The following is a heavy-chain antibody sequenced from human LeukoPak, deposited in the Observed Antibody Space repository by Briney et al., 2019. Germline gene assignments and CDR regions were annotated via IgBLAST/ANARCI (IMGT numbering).Heavy chain of an antibody. CDR2: IKQDGSEK. V-gene: IGHV3-7*02. CDR3: ASSRWQAFDS. Sequence: AGGSLRLSCAASGFTFSTYWMSWVRQAPGKGLEWVAHIKQDGSEKYYVDSVKGRFTVSRDNAKNSVYLQLSSLRTEDTAAYYCASSRWQAFDSWGQGTLVTVSS. J-gene: IGHJ4*02. CDR1: GFTFSTYW. D-gene: IGHD6-13*01.